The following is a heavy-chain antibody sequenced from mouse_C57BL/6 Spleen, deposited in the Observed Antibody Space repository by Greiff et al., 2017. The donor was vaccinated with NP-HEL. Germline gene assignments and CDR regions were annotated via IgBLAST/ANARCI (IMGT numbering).Heavy chain of an antibody. CDR1: GYTFTDYN. J-gene: IGHJ4*01. V-gene: IGHV1-18*01. D-gene: IGHD1-1*01. Sequence: EVQLQQSGPELVKPGASVKIPCKASGYTFTDYNMDWVKQSHGKSLEWIGDINPNNGGTIYNQKFKGKATLTVDKSSSTAYMELRSLTSEDTAVYYCASHYYGRGLYAMDYWGQGTSVTVSS. CDR2: INPNNGGT. CDR3: ASHYYGRGLYAMDY.